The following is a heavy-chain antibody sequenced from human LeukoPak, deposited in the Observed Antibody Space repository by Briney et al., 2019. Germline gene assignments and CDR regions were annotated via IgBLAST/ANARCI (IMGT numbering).Heavy chain of an antibody. Sequence: GGSLRLSCAASGFTFSSYWMSWVRQAPGKGLEWVANIKQDGSEKYYVDSVKGRFTISRDNAKNSLYLQMNSLRAEDTAVYYCARAPYYYDSSGYSPPDYWGQGTLVTVSS. CDR1: GFTFSSYW. D-gene: IGHD3-22*01. V-gene: IGHV3-7*03. CDR3: ARAPYYYDSSGYSPPDY. CDR2: IKQDGSEK. J-gene: IGHJ4*02.